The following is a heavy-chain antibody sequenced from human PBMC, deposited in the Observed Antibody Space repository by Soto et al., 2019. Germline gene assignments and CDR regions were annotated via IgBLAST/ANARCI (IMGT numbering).Heavy chain of an antibody. J-gene: IGHJ6*02. CDR3: ARERGGIRAVAGTGVYYYGIDV. CDR1: GYTFTSYG. V-gene: IGHV1-18*01. CDR2: ISAYNGTT. D-gene: IGHD6-19*01. Sequence: GASVKVSCKASGYTFTSYGISWVRQAPGQGLEWMGWISAYNGTTNYAQKLPGIVTMTTYTSTSTAYMEMRSLRSDDTAVYYCARERGGIRAVAGTGVYYYGIDVWGQGTTVTVSS.